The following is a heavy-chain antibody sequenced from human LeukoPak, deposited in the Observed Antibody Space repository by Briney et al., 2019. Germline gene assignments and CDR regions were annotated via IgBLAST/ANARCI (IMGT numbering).Heavy chain of an antibody. J-gene: IGHJ5*02. Sequence: GASVKVSCKASGYTFTGYSMHWVRQAPGQGLEWIGWINPNSGGTNYAQKFQARVTMTRDTSISTAYMELSSLRSDDTAVYYCTRDFWSVAGAGPGFDPWGQGTLVIVSS. D-gene: IGHD6-13*01. CDR1: GYTFTGYS. CDR2: INPNSGGT. V-gene: IGHV1-2*02. CDR3: TRDFWSVAGAGPGFDP.